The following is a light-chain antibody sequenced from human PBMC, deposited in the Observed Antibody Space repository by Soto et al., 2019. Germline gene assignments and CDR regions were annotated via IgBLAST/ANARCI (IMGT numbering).Light chain of an antibody. Sequence: IQMTQSPSTLSPSVGDRVTITCRASQDISNYLAWYQQEQGKAPKLLIYAASTLQSGVPSRFSGSGYGTEFNLTISSLQPEDFATYYCQQLNSYPFTFGQGTRLEIK. J-gene: IGKJ5*01. CDR3: QQLNSYPFT. V-gene: IGKV1-9*01. CDR1: QDISNY. CDR2: AAS.